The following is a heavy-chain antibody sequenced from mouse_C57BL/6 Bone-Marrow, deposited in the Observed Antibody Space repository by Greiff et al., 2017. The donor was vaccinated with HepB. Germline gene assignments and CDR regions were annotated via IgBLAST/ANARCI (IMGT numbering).Heavy chain of an antibody. CDR3: ARRGWFAY. V-gene: IGHV1-81*01. Sequence: VQLQQSGAELARPGASVKLSCKASGYTFTSYGISWVKQRTGQGLEWIGEIYPRSGNTYYNEKFKGKATLTADKSSRTAYMELRSLTSEDSAVYFCARRGWFAYWGQGTLVTVSA. J-gene: IGHJ3*01. CDR2: IYPRSGNT. CDR1: GYTFTSYG.